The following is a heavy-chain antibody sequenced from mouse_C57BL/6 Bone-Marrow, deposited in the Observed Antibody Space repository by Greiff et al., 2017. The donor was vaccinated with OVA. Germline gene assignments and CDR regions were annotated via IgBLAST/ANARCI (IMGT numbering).Heavy chain of an antibody. D-gene: IGHD2-1*01. CDR3: TRLLDAMDY. CDR1: GFTFSSYT. CDR2: ISSGGDYI. Sequence: EVMLVESGAGLVKPGGSLKLSCAASGFTFSSYTMSWVRQTPEKRLEWVAYISSGGDYIYYADTVKGRFTISRDNARNTLYLQMSSLKSEDTAMYYCTRLLDAMDYWGQGTSVTVSS. V-gene: IGHV5-9-1*02. J-gene: IGHJ4*01.